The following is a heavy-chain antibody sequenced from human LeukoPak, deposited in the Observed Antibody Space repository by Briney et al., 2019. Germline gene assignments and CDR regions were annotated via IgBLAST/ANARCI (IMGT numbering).Heavy chain of an antibody. CDR1: GYTFTTYW. J-gene: IGHJ4*02. Sequence: GESLKISCKGAGYTFTTYWIGWVRQMPGKGLERMGIIYPADSDTRYSPYFQGQVTISVDKSIGTAYLQWSSLKASDTAIYYCAGRGTGTTLAFDYWGQGTLVTVSS. V-gene: IGHV5-51*01. CDR3: AGRGTGTTLAFDY. CDR2: IYPADSDT. D-gene: IGHD1-1*01.